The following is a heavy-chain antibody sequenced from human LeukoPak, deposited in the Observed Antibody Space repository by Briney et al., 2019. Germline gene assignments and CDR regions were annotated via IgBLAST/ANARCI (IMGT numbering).Heavy chain of an antibody. V-gene: IGHV3-23*01. CDR3: AKIKVAGPYYFDY. Sequence: PGGSLRLSCAASGFTFSNYAMSWVRQAPGKGLEWVSAISGSGGSTYYADSVKGRFTISRDNSKNTLYLQMNSLRAEDTAVYYCAKIKVAGPYYFDYRGQGTLVTVSS. J-gene: IGHJ4*02. D-gene: IGHD6-19*01. CDR2: ISGSGGST. CDR1: GFTFSNYA.